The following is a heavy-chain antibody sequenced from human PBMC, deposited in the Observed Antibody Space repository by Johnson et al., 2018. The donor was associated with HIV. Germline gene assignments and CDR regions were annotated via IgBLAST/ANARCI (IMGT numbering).Heavy chain of an antibody. CDR3: ARDDRPDGFDI. Sequence: EVQLVESGGGLVQPGGSLRLSCAASGFTFSSYAMSWVRQAPGKGLEYVSAISSNGGSTYYANSVKGRFTISRDNSKNTLYLQMNSLRAEDTALYYCARDDRPDGFDIWGQGTMVTVSS. D-gene: IGHD1-14*01. V-gene: IGHV3-64*01. J-gene: IGHJ3*02. CDR1: GFTFSSYA. CDR2: ISSNGGST.